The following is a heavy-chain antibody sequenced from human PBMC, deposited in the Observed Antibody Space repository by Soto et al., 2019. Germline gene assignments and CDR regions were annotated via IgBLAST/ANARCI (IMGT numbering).Heavy chain of an antibody. D-gene: IGHD6-6*01. Sequence: QVQLVESGGGVVQPGRSLRLSCAASGFTFSSYGMHWVRQAPGKGLEWVAVRWYDGSNKYYADSVKGQFTISRDNSKNTLYLQMNSLRAEDTAVYYCARGQAARADYEFFDISGQGTMVTVSS. V-gene: IGHV3-33*01. J-gene: IGHJ3*02. CDR2: RWYDGSNK. CDR3: ARGQAARADYEFFDI. CDR1: GFTFSSYG.